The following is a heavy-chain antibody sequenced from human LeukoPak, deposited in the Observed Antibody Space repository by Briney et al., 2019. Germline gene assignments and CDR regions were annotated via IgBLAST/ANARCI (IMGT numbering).Heavy chain of an antibody. J-gene: IGHJ4*02. CDR1: GFTFSSYA. CDR3: AKDRDCSSTSCYTGQYFDY. CDR2: ISGSGGST. Sequence: GGSLRLSCAASGFTFSSYAMSWVRQAPGKGLEWVSAISGSGGSTYYADSVKGRFTISRDNSKNTLYLQMNSLRAEDTAVYYCAKDRDCSSTSCYTGQYFDYWGQGTLVTVSS. D-gene: IGHD2-2*02. V-gene: IGHV3-23*01.